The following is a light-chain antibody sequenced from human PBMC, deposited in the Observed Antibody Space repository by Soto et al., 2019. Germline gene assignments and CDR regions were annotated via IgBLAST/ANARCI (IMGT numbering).Light chain of an antibody. J-gene: IGLJ2*01. V-gene: IGLV2-14*01. CDR2: DVS. Sequence: QSALTQPASVSGSPGQSITISCTGISSDVGGYNYVSWYQQHPGKAPKLMIYDVSYRPSGVSNRFSGSKSGNTASLTISGLQAEDEADYYCSSYTSSSTPVVFGGGTKLTVL. CDR1: SSDVGGYNY. CDR3: SSYTSSSTPVV.